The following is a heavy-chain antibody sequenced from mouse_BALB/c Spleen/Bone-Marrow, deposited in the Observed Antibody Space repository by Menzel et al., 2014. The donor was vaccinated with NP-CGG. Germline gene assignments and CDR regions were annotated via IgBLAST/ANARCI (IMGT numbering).Heavy chain of an antibody. D-gene: IGHD1-1*02. J-gene: IGHJ3*01. CDR1: GYTFTSYT. CDR2: INPSSGYT. Sequence: QVQLQQSAAELARPGASVKISCKASGYTFTSYTMHWVKQRPGQGLEWIGYINPSSGYTEYNQKFEDKTTLTADKSSSTAYMQLSSLTSEDSAVYYCAREEWSTGFAYWGQGTLVTVSA. V-gene: IGHV1-4*02. CDR3: AREEWSTGFAY.